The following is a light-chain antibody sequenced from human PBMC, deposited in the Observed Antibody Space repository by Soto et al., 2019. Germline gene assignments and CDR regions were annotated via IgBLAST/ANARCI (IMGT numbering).Light chain of an antibody. J-gene: IGLJ2*01. CDR3: SSYGSRTTLVL. CDR1: RSDVGGYSY. CDR2: DVS. Sequence: QSALTQPASVSGSPGESVTISCTGTRSDVGGYSYVAWYQQHPGKAPKIMIYDVSDRPSGVSNRFSGSKSGNTASLTISGLQAEDEADYYCSSYGSRTTLVLFGGGTKVTVL. V-gene: IGLV2-14*01.